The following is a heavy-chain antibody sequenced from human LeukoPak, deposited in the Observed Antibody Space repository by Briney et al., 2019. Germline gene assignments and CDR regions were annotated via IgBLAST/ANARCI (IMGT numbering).Heavy chain of an antibody. Sequence: GESLKISCAASRFTFSTYGMHWVRQAPGKGLEWVAFISYDGGNKYYADSVKGRFTISRDNSKNTLYLQMNSLRGEDTAVYYCARGRDYYGSGRFDYWGQGTLVTVSS. V-gene: IGHV3-30*03. J-gene: IGHJ4*02. CDR2: ISYDGGNK. D-gene: IGHD3-10*01. CDR3: ARGRDYYGSGRFDY. CDR1: RFTFSTYG.